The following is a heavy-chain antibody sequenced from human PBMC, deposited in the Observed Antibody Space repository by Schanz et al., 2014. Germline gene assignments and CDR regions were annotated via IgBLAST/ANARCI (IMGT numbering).Heavy chain of an antibody. D-gene: IGHD3-9*01. CDR1: GFTVSSDF. V-gene: IGHV3-53*04. CDR2: IYGNVKT. CDR3: ARASRGVLTGYYRD. Sequence: EVQLVESGGGLVQPGGSLRISCAASGFTVSSDFMAWVRHAPGKGLQWVSFIYGNVKTHYADSVEGRFTTSRDISTNTVHLQMNGLRPDDTGVYYCARASRGVLTGYYRDWGQGTLVTVSS. J-gene: IGHJ4*02.